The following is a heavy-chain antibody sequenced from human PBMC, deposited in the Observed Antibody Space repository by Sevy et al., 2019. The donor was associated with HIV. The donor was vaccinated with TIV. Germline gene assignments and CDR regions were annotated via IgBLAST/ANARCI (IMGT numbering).Heavy chain of an antibody. CDR2: IKQDGSEK. CDR1: GFTFTDYW. CDR3: AREVGGYNWRPYYFDS. D-gene: IGHD5-12*01. J-gene: IGHJ4*02. Sequence: GGSLRLSCAASGFTFTDYWMSWVRQTPGKGLEWVATIKQDGSEKYYVDSVKGRFAISRDNGKNSVSLQMNSLRAEGTALYYCAREVGGYNWRPYYFDSWGQGTLVTVSS. V-gene: IGHV3-7*01.